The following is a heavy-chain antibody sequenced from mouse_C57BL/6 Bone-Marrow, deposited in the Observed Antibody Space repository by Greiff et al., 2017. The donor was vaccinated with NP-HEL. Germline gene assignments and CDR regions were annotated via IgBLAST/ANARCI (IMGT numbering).Heavy chain of an antibody. CDR3: ARWRWLLPWYFDF. J-gene: IGHJ1*03. CDR2: IYPGDGDT. V-gene: IGHV1-80*01. Sequence: QVQLKESGAELVKPGASVKLSCKASGYAFSSYWMNWVKQRPGKGLEWIGQIYPGDGDTNYNGKFKGKATLTADKSSSTAYMQLSSLTSEDSAVYFCARWRWLLPWYFDFWGTGTTVTVSA. CDR1: GYAFSSYW. D-gene: IGHD2-3*01.